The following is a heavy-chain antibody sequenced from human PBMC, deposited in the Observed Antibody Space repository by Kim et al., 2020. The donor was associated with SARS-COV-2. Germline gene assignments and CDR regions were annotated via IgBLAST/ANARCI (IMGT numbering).Heavy chain of an antibody. V-gene: IGHV1-3*01. CDR2: INAGNGNT. D-gene: IGHD2-15*01. CDR3: ARDFMIIRYCSGGSCYPSDD. J-gene: IGHJ4*02. Sequence: ASVKVSCKASGYTFTSYAMHWVRQAPGQRLEWMGWINAGNGNTKYSQKFQGRVTITRDTSASTAYMELSSLRSEDTAVYYCARDFMIIRYCSGGSCYPSDDWGQGTLVTVSS. CDR1: GYTFTSYA.